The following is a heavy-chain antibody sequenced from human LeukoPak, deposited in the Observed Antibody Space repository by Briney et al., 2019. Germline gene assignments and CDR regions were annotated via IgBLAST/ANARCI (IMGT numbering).Heavy chain of an antibody. CDR3: ARAGSSMVRGVIPDY. J-gene: IGHJ4*02. CDR1: GYTFTSYG. V-gene: IGHV1-18*01. D-gene: IGHD3-10*01. CDR2: ISAYNGNT. Sequence: ASVTVSCKASGYTFTSYGISWVRRAPGQGLEWMGWISAYNGNTNYAQKLQGRVTMTTDTSTSTAYMELRSLRSDDTAVYYCARAGSSMVRGVIPDYWGQGTLVTVSS.